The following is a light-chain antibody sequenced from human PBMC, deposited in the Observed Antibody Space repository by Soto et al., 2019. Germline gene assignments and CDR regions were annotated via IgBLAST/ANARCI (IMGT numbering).Light chain of an antibody. V-gene: IGKV1-5*01. Sequence: DIQMTQSPSALSASVGDRVTITCRASQSISTWLAWYQQKPGKAPKLLIYDASSLESGVPSRFSGSGFGKEFTLTISSLQPDDFATYYCQQYNSYSSPFGQGTKVE. J-gene: IGKJ1*01. CDR2: DAS. CDR3: QQYNSYSSP. CDR1: QSISTW.